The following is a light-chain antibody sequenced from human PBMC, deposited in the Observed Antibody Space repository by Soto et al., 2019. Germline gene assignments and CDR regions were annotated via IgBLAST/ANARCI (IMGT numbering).Light chain of an antibody. CDR2: WAS. Sequence: DIVMTQYPDSLAVSLGERATINCKSSQSVLYSSNNKNYLAWYQQKPGQPPKLLIYWASTRESGVPDRFSGSGSGTDFTLTISSLQAEDVAVYYCQQYYSTPLTFGQGTKVEIK. J-gene: IGKJ1*01. V-gene: IGKV4-1*01. CDR1: QSVLYSSNNKNY. CDR3: QQYYSTPLT.